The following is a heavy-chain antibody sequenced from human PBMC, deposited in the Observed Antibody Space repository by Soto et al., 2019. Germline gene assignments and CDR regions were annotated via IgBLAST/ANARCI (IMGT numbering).Heavy chain of an antibody. CDR1: GFTFSSYE. J-gene: IGHJ4*02. V-gene: IGHV3-48*03. CDR3: ARVSWVPPLPDY. Sequence: GSLRLSCAASGFTFSSYEMNWVRQAPGKGLEWVSYISSSGSTIYYADSVKGRFTISRDNAKNSLYLQMNSLRDEDTAVYYCARVSWVPPLPDYWGQGTLVTVSS. D-gene: IGHD2-2*01. CDR2: ISSSGSTI.